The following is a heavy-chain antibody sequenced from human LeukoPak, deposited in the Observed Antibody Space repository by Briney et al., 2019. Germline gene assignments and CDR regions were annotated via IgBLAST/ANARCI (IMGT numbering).Heavy chain of an antibody. D-gene: IGHD3-3*01. CDR2: IRFDGTDS. J-gene: IGHJ5*02. CDR1: GFTRG. CDR3: AMERLSGFSFVH. V-gene: IGHV3-30*02. Sequence: GGSLRLSCVASGFTRGMHWVRQAPGNGLEWVGFIRFDGTDSDYADSVKGRFTISRNNSKNTLFLQLSRLKPEDTAMYYCAMERLSGFSFVHWGQGTLVAVSS.